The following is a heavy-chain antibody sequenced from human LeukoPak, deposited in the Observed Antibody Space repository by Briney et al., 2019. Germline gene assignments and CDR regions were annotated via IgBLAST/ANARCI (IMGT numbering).Heavy chain of an antibody. J-gene: IGHJ6*02. V-gene: IGHV1-2*02. CDR2: INPNRGDT. CDR3: ARSSTVTNPYYYYGMDV. CDR1: GYTFTGYY. D-gene: IGHD4-17*01. Sequence: GASVKVPCKASGYTFTGYYMHWVRQAPGQGLEWMGWINPNRGDTNYAQKFQDSVTMTRDTSSSTAYMELRRLTSDDTAVYYCARSSTVTNPYYYYGMDVWGQGTTVTVSS.